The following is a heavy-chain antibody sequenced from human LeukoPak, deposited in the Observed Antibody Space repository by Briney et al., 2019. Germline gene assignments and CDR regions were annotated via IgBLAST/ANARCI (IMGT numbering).Heavy chain of an antibody. D-gene: IGHD3-3*01. CDR1: GGSISSSSYY. V-gene: IGHV4-39*01. J-gene: IGHJ4*02. CDR2: IYYTGST. CDR3: ARQEPLYYDFWSGYPGTFDY. Sequence: SETLSLTCTVSGGSISSSSYYWGWIRQPPGKGLEWIGRIYYTGSTYYNPSLKRGFHISVDTTKNEFSVKLSSVTAADTAVYYCARQEPLYYDFWSGYPGTFDYWGQGTLVTVSS.